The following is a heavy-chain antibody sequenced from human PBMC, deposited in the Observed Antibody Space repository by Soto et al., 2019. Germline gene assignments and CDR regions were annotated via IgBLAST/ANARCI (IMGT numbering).Heavy chain of an antibody. CDR1: GFTFNSYT. V-gene: IGHV3-21*01. J-gene: IGHJ6*02. CDR2: ISSSGYI. D-gene: IGHD2-15*01. Sequence: SLRLSCAASGFTFNSYTINWVRQAPGKRLEWLSSISSSGYIFSTDSVRGRFTISRDSAKNSVYLQINSLRAEDTAVYFCARDCSGGSCYPGMDVCGQGXTVTV. CDR3: ARDCSGGSCYPGMDV.